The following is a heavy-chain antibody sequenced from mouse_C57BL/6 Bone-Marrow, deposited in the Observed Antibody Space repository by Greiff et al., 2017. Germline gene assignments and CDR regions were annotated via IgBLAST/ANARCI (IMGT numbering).Heavy chain of an antibody. CDR3: AGGSYYSIGGFDY. V-gene: IGHV1-81*01. Sequence: QVQLQQSGAELARPGASVKLSCKASGYTFTSYGISWVKQRTGQGLEWIGEIYPRSGSTYYNEKFKGKATLTVDKSSSTAYMELRSLTSEDSAVYFCAGGSYYSIGGFDYWGQGTTLTVSS. J-gene: IGHJ2*01. CDR2: IYPRSGST. CDR1: GYTFTSYG. D-gene: IGHD2-12*01.